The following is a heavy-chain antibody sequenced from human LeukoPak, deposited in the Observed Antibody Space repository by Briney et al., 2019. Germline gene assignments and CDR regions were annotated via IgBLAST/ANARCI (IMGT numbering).Heavy chain of an antibody. Sequence: PSETLSLTCTVSGGSISSYYWSWIRQPAGKGLEWIGRIYTSGSTNYNPSLKSRVTMSVDTSKNQFSLKLSSATAADTAVYYCARVRGTEYSSSSDWFDPWGQGTLVTVSS. CDR1: GGSISSYY. D-gene: IGHD6-6*01. V-gene: IGHV4-4*07. CDR2: IYTSGST. CDR3: ARVRGTEYSSSSDWFDP. J-gene: IGHJ5*02.